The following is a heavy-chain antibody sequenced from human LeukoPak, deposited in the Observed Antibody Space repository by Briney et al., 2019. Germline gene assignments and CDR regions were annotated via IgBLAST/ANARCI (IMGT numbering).Heavy chain of an antibody. D-gene: IGHD2-2*01. Sequence: ASVKVPCKAAGYTLTGYYMHWLRQAPGQGLEWMGWINPNSGGTSYAQKFQGRVTMTRDTSISTAYMELSRLRFDDTAVYYCARGRCSSRSCYLFDYWGQGTLVTVSS. J-gene: IGHJ4*02. CDR3: ARGRCSSRSCYLFDY. V-gene: IGHV1-2*02. CDR2: INPNSGGT. CDR1: GYTLTGYY.